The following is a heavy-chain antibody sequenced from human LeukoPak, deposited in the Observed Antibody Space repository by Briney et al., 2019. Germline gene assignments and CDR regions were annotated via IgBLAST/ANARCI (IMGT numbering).Heavy chain of an antibody. V-gene: IGHV3-30-3*01. Sequence: QTGGSLRLSCAASGFTFSSYAMHWVRQAPGKGLEWVAVISYDGSNKYYADSVKGRFTISRDNSKNTLYLQMNSLRAEDTAVYYCAKGEGYYDSSGPGHWGQGTLVTVSS. CDR3: AKGEGYYDSSGPGH. CDR2: ISYDGSNK. J-gene: IGHJ4*02. D-gene: IGHD3-22*01. CDR1: GFTFSSYA.